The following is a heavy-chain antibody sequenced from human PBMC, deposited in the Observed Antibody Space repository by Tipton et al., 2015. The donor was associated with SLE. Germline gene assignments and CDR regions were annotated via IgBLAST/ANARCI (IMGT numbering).Heavy chain of an antibody. V-gene: IGHV4-61*01. Sequence: TLSLTCTVSGGSVSSGSYYWSWIRQPPGKGLEWIGYIYYSGSTNYNPSLKSRVTISVDTSKNQFSLKLSSVTAADTAVYYCATSGGAIGYWGQGALVTVSS. CDR1: GGSVSSGSYY. CDR3: ATSGGAIGY. J-gene: IGHJ4*02. D-gene: IGHD6-25*01. CDR2: IYYSGST.